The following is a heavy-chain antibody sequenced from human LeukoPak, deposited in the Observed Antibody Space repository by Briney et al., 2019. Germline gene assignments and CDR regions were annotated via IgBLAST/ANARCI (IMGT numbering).Heavy chain of an antibody. CDR3: ARCEVRRYYYYMDV. CDR1: GYTFTSYY. V-gene: IGHV1-46*01. D-gene: IGHD3-10*01. J-gene: IGHJ6*03. Sequence: ASVKVSCKASGYTFTSYYMHWVRQAPGQGLEWMGIINPSGGSTSYAQKFQGRVTMTTDTSTSTAYMELRSLRSDDTAVYYCARCEVRRYYYYMDVWGKGTTVAVSS. CDR2: INPSGGST.